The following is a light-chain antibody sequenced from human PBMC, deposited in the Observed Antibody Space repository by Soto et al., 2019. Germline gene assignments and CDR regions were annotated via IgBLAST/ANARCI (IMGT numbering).Light chain of an antibody. J-gene: IGKJ5*01. CDR3: QQRSRWPLIT. Sequence: EIGLTRSPATLSLSPMEIAAPSVMASQSVSSYLAWYQQKPGQAPRLLISGASNRASGIPARFSGSGSGTDLTLTISSLEPEDFAVYYCQQRSRWPLITFGQGTRLEIK. V-gene: IGKV3-11*01. CDR1: QSVSSY. CDR2: GAS.